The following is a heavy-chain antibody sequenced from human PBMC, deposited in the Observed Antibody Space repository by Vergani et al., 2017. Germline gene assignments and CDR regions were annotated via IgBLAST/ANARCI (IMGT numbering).Heavy chain of an antibody. J-gene: IGHJ4*02. V-gene: IGHV3-23*04. CDR1: GFSFPGYA. CDR2: VSGSSATP. CDR3: TKGSRGYTGYFFDY. Sequence: EVKLEESGGGVVRPGGSLRLSCAASGFSFPGYAMSWVRQAPGKGLEWVSSVSGSSATPYYADSVKGRFIISRDNSKNTLHLQMNSLRADDTAVYYCTKGSRGYTGYFFDYWGQGTLATVSS. D-gene: IGHD5-12*01.